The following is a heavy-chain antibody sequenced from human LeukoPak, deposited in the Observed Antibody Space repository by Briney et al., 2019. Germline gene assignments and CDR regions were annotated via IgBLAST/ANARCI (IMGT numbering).Heavy chain of an antibody. V-gene: IGHV1-69*13. D-gene: IGHD6-13*01. CDR2: IIPIFGTA. CDR1: GGTFSSYA. Sequence: GASVKVSCKASGGTFSSYAISWVRQAPGQGLELMGGIIPIFGTANYAQKFQGRVTLTADESTSTAYMELSSLRSEDTAVYYCARDLERIAAAGMGWFDPWGQGTLVTVSS. J-gene: IGHJ5*02. CDR3: ARDLERIAAAGMGWFDP.